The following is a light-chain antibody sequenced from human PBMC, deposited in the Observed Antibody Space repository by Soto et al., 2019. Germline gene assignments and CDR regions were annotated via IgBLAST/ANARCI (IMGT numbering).Light chain of an antibody. CDR1: SGHSNYA. Sequence: QPVLTQSPSASASLGASVKLTCTLSSGHSNYAIAWHQQQPQKGPRYLMKVDSDGSHIKGDGIPDRFSGSSSGAEHYLTISSLQSEDEADYYCQTWGTGFVLIGGGTKVTVL. CDR2: VDSDGSH. J-gene: IGLJ2*01. V-gene: IGLV4-69*01. CDR3: QTWGTGFVL.